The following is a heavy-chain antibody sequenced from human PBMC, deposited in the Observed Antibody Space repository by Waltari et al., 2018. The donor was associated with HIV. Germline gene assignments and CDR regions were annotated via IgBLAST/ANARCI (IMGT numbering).Heavy chain of an antibody. CDR3: ARASWAGDIYYYYYMDV. Sequence: QVQLVQSGAEVKKPGASVKVSCKASGYTFTSYYMPWVRQAPGQGLEWMGIINPSGGSTSYAQKFQGRVTMTRDTSTSTVYMELSSLRSEDTAVYYCARASWAGDIYYYYYMDVWGKGTTVTVSS. CDR1: GYTFTSYY. V-gene: IGHV1-46*01. J-gene: IGHJ6*03. CDR2: INPSGGST. D-gene: IGHD3-16*01.